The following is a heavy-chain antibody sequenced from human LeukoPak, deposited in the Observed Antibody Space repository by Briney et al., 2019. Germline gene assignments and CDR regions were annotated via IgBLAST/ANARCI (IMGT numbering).Heavy chain of an antibody. J-gene: IGHJ4*02. D-gene: IGHD2-21*02. Sequence: GGSLRLSCAASGFTFTSYSMNWVRQAPGKGLEWVSTISGGGGSTYYADSVKGRFTISRDNSKNTLYLQMNSLRAEDTAVYYCAKDSGAYCGGDCYHTLFYFDYWGQGTLVTVSS. CDR1: GFTFTSYS. CDR3: AKDSGAYCGGDCYHTLFYFDY. V-gene: IGHV3-23*01. CDR2: ISGGGGST.